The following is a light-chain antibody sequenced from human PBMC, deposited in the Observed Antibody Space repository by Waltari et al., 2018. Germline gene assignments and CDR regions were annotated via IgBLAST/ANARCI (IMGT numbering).Light chain of an antibody. V-gene: IGKV1-6*01. CDR3: QQAYSFPFT. CDR1: QGIGNN. CDR2: RTS. Sequence: AIQMTQSPSSLSASVEDTVTITCQASQGIGNNLNWYQQKPGKAPKLLIYRTSNLQSGIPSRFSGSGSGTDFTLTISSLQPEDFATYYCQQAYSFPFTFGPGTKLDIK. J-gene: IGKJ3*01.